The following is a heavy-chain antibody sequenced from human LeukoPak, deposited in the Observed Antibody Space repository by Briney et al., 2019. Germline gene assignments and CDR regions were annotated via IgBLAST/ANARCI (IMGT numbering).Heavy chain of an antibody. D-gene: IGHD1-26*01. CDR2: IKQDGSEK. Sequence: GGSLRHSCAASGFTFTSYWMTWVRQVPGKGLEWVANIKQDGSEKFYVGSVRGRFTISRDNARNSVSLQMNSLRAEDTAVYYCARDIDTNYWGQGTLVTVSS. V-gene: IGHV3-7*03. CDR3: ARDIDTNY. J-gene: IGHJ4*02. CDR1: GFTFTSYW.